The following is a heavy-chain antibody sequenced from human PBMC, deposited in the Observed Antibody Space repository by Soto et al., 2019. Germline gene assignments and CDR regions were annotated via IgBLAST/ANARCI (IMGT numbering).Heavy chain of an antibody. V-gene: IGHV4-39*02. CDR1: GGSISSSSYY. CDR2: IYYSGST. J-gene: IGHJ4*02. CDR3: ARDKITGLFDY. Sequence: SETLFLTCTVSGGSISSSSYYWGWIRQPPGNGLEWIGSIYYSGSTYYNPSLKSRVTISVDTSKNQFSLKLTSVTAADTAVYYCARDKITGLFDYWGQGTLVTVSS. D-gene: IGHD2-8*02.